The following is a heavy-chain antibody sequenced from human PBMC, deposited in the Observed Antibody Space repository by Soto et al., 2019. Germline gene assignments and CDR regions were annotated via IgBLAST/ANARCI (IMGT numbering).Heavy chain of an antibody. J-gene: IGHJ4*02. CDR2: ISAYNGNT. D-gene: IGHD3-22*01. CDR1: GYTFTSYG. V-gene: IGHV1-18*01. CDR3: ARAGAYYYDSSGYYHPSGDY. Sequence: GASVKVSCKASGYTFTSYGISWVRQAPGQGLEWMGWISAYNGNTNYAQKLQGRVTMTTDTSTSTAYMELRSLRSDDTAVYYCARAGAYYYDSSGYYHPSGDYWGQGTLVTVSS.